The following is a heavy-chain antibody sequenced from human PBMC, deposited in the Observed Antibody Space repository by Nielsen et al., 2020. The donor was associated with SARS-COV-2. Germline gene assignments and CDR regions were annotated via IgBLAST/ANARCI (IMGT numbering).Heavy chain of an antibody. CDR1: GFTFSSYA. J-gene: IGHJ4*02. V-gene: IGHV3-23*03. Sequence: GGSLRLSCAGSGFTFSSYAMHWVRQAPGKGLEWVSVMYSGGGSDYYADSVKGRFTMSRQDSKNTLYLQMKRLRPEDTAVYYCARGPQTWELLAGRLLDYWGQGTLVTVSS. D-gene: IGHD3-10*01. CDR2: MYSGGGSD. CDR3: ARGPQTWELLAGRLLDY.